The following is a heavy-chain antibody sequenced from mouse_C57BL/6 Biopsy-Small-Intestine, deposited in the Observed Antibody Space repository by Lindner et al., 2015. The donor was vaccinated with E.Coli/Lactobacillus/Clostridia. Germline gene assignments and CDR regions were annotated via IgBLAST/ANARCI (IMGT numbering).Heavy chain of an antibody. D-gene: IGHD2-10*01. CDR3: ARGYGYSYFFDV. Sequence: VQLQESGAEVVRTGTSVKMSCKASGYTFSNYWIGWAKQRPGHGLEWIGDIYPGSGNINYSEKFKGKAALTADKSSSKAYMQLSSLTSEDSAIYYCARGYGYSYFFDVWGTGTTVIVSS. V-gene: IGHV1-63*01. CDR1: GYTFSNYW. J-gene: IGHJ1*03. CDR2: IYPGSGNI.